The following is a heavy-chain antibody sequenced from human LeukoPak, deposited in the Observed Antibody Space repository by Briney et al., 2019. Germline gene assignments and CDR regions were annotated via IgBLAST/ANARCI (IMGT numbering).Heavy chain of an antibody. CDR1: GFTFSMYW. CDR2: IKQDGSEK. V-gene: IGHV3-7*04. J-gene: IGHJ4*02. D-gene: IGHD2-2*01. CDR3: ARAGWSTVPSAPGY. Sequence: GGSLRLSCAASGFTFSMYWMSWVRHAPGKGLEWVANIKQDGSEKYYVDPVKGRFTLSRDNAKNSLSLQMNSLRAEDTAVYYCARAGWSTVPSAPGYWGQGTLVTVSS.